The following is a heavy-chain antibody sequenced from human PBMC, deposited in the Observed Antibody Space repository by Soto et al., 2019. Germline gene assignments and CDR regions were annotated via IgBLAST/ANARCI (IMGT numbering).Heavy chain of an antibody. CDR2: INSSNGGT. D-gene: IGHD2-2*03. Sequence: QVHLVQSGPEVMKPGASVKVSCKASGYSFSHYFMHWVRQVPGQGLEWMGWINSSNGGTKFSHKFQGRVTMTTDPSTSIAYMELSRLTSDDTAIYYCAREAYSASFGYVTNPNWFDPWGQGTLVSVSS. V-gene: IGHV1-2*02. CDR1: GYSFSHYF. CDR3: AREAYSASFGYVTNPNWFDP. J-gene: IGHJ5*02.